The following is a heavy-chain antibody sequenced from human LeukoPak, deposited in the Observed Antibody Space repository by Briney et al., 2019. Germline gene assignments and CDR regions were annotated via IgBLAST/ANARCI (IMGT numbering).Heavy chain of an antibody. V-gene: IGHV4-30-4*08. J-gene: IGHJ4*02. CDR1: GGSISSGDYY. Sequence: SETLSLTCTVSGGSISSGDYYWSWIRQSPGKGLEWIGYIYYSGSTYYNPSLKSRVTISVDTSKNQFSLKLSSVTAADTAVYYCARKYDYVWGSYRDYFGYWGQGTLVTVSS. CDR3: ARKYDYVWGSYRDYFGY. CDR2: IYYSGST. D-gene: IGHD3-16*02.